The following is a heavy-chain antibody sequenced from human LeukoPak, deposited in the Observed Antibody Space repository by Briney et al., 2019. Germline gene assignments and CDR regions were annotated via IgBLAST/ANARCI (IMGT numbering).Heavy chain of an antibody. V-gene: IGHV4-61*01. CDR1: GGSISSSSYY. Sequence: SETLFLTCTVSGGSISSSSYYWGWIRQPPGKGLEWIGYIYYSGSTNYNPSLKSRVTISVDTSKNQFSLKLSSVTAADTAVYYCARDRVGATTDYFDYWGQGTLVTVSS. J-gene: IGHJ4*02. CDR3: ARDRVGATTDYFDY. CDR2: IYYSGST. D-gene: IGHD1-26*01.